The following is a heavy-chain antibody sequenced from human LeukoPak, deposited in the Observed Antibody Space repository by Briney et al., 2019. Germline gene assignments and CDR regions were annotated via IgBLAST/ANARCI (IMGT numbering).Heavy chain of an antibody. Sequence: GGSLRLSCAASGFTFSSYAMSWVRQAPGKGLEWVSAIRGSGGSTYYADSVKGRFTISRDNSKNTLYLQMNSLRAEDTAVYYCAKAPPAYGGNSGCSDYWGQGTLVTVSS. J-gene: IGHJ4*02. CDR3: AKAPPAYGGNSGCSDY. V-gene: IGHV3-23*01. CDR2: IRGSGGST. CDR1: GFTFSSYA. D-gene: IGHD4-23*01.